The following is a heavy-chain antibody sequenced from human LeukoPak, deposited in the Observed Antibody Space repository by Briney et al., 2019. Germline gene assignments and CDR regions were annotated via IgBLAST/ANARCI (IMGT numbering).Heavy chain of an antibody. V-gene: IGHV3-9*01. CDR3: SKEWFGELSSDAFDI. Sequence: PGRSLRLSCAASGFTFDDYAMHWVRQAPGKGLEWVSGISCNGGSIGYADSVKGRFTISRDNAKNSLYLQMNSLRAEDTALYYCSKEWFGELSSDAFDIWGQGTMVTVSS. CDR1: GFTFDDYA. D-gene: IGHD3-10*01. J-gene: IGHJ3*02. CDR2: ISCNGGSI.